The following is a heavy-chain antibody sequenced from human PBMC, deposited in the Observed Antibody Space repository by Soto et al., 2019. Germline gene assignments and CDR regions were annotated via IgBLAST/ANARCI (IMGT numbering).Heavy chain of an antibody. J-gene: IGHJ4*02. CDR2: INPMFGTT. CDR1: GGTFTNYT. V-gene: IGHV1-69*06. Sequence: QVQLVQSGAEVKKPGSSVKVSCKASGGTFTNYTISWVRQAPGQGLEWMGGINPMFGTTNHAQKFQGRVTINATMTGTTAHMTPSSLRSEDTAVYSCVIGIGLGYSAWPFEYWGQGTVVTVSS. CDR3: VIGIGLGYSAWPFEY. D-gene: IGHD2-21*01.